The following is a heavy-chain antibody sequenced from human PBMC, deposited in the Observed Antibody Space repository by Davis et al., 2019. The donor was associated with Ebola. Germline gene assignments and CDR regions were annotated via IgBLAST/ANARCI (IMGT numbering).Heavy chain of an antibody. CDR3: ARQFDP. V-gene: IGHV4-34*01. J-gene: IGHJ5*02. Sequence: GSLRLSCAVYGGSFSGYYWSWIRQPPGKGLEWIGEINHSGSTNYNPSLKSRVTISVDTSKNQFSLKLNSVTAADTAVYYCARQFDPWGQGILVTVSS. CDR1: GGSFSGYY. CDR2: INHSGST.